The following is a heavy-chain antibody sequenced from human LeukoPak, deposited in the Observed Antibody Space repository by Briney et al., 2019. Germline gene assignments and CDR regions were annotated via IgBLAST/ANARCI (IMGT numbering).Heavy chain of an antibody. J-gene: IGHJ5*02. CDR2: IKTKSAGGTS. Sequence: PGGSLRLSCAASGFTFSNVWMSWVRQAPGKGLEWVGRIKTKSAGGTSEYAAPVKGRFTMSRDDSKNTVFLQMNSLKTEDTAVYYCADYSDSPFPSWGRGTLVTVSA. V-gene: IGHV3-15*01. D-gene: IGHD4-11*01. CDR3: ADYSDSPFPS. CDR1: GFTFSNVW.